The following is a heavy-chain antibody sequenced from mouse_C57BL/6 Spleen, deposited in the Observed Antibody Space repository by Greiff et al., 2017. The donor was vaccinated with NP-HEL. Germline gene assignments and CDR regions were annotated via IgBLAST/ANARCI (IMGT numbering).Heavy chain of an antibody. Sequence: EVQLQQSGGGLVKPGGSLKLSCAASGFTFSDYGMHWVRQAPEKGLEWVAYISSGSSTIYYADTVKGRFTISRDNAKNTLFLQMTSLRSEDTAMYYCAREGTAYWGQGTLVTVSA. CDR2: ISSGSSTI. V-gene: IGHV5-17*01. CDR3: AREGTAY. CDR1: GFTFSDYG. J-gene: IGHJ3*01.